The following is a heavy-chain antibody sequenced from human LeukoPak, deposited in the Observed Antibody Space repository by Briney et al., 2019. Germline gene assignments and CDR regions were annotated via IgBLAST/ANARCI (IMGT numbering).Heavy chain of an antibody. CDR1: GFTSSSYA. V-gene: IGHV3-30*04. CDR2: ISYDGSNK. D-gene: IGHD3-22*01. J-gene: IGHJ4*02. CDR3: ARGHEPDSGGYYYFDY. Sequence: GGSLRLSCAASGFTSSSYAMHWVRQAPGKGLEWAAVISYDGSNKYYADSVKGRFTISRDNSKNTLYLQMNSLRAEDTAVYYCARGHEPDSGGYYYFDYWGQGTLVTVSS.